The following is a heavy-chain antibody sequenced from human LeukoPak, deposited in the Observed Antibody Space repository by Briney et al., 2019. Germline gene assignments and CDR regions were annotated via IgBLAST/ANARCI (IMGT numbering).Heavy chain of an antibody. V-gene: IGHV4-38-2*01. D-gene: IGHD3-10*01. CDR2: LYYSGSS. CDR3: ATPRRFGELLY. CDR1: GYSISSGFY. Sequence: ASETLSLTCAVSGYSISSGFYWGWIGQPPGQGRVGIGRLYYSGSSYYNQSPKERGTISVDTSKNQVSLKLSSVTAGDTAVYYCATPRRFGELLYWGQGTLVTVSS. J-gene: IGHJ4*02.